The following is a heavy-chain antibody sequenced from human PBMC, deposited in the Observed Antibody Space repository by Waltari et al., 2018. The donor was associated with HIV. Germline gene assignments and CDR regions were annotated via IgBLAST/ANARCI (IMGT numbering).Heavy chain of an antibody. J-gene: IGHJ6*02. CDR2: IYSGCST. D-gene: IGHD3-3*01. CDR1: GFTVSSNY. V-gene: IGHV3-53*01. Sequence: EVQLVESGGGLIQPGGSLRLSCAASGFTVSSNYMSWVRQAPGKGLEWVSVIYSGCSTYDADSVKCRFTISRDNSKNTLYLQMNSLRAEDTAVYYCASSYSIRFLEWLSTRYGMDVWGQGTTVTVSS. CDR3: ASSYSIRFLEWLSTRYGMDV.